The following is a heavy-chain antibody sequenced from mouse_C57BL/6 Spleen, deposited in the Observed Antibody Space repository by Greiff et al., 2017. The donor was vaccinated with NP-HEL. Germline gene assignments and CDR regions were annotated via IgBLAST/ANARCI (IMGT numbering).Heavy chain of an antibody. J-gene: IGHJ1*03. Sequence: QVQLQPSGAELVKPGASVKLSCKASGYTFTSYWMQWVKQRPGQGLAWIGEIDPSDCYTNYNQKFKGKATLTVDTSSSTAYMQVSRLTSEDSAVYYWERDKTRGVATPRGDKDDWGTGTTVTV. D-gene: IGHD1-1*01. V-gene: IGHV1-50*01. CDR3: ERDKTRGVATPRGDKDD. CDR2: IDPSDCYT. CDR1: GYTFTSYW.